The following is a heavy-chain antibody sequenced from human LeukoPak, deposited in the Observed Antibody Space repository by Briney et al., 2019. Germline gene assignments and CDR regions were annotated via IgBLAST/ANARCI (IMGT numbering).Heavy chain of an antibody. J-gene: IGHJ4*02. CDR3: ARVSGHTSDF. D-gene: IGHD3-10*01. CDR2: IWYDGRKS. CDR1: GFTFSSHG. Sequence: GGSLRLSCAASGFTFSSHGIDWVRQAPGKGLEWVGVIWYDGRKSDYAESVKGRFTIYRDNSKNTVDLQMNSLRVEDTAVYYCARVSGHTSDFWGQGTLVTVSS. V-gene: IGHV3-33*01.